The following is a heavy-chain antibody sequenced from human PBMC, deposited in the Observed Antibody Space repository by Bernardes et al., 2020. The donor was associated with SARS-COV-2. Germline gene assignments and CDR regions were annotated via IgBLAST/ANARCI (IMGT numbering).Heavy chain of an antibody. CDR1: GYTFTGHY. CDR2: INPNSDDT. CDR3: ARTLSSASDMDV. V-gene: IGHV1-2*04. D-gene: IGHD6-19*01. Sequence: ASAKVSCMASGYTFTGHYIQWVRQAPGQGLEWMGRINPNSDDTDYAQKFQALVTMTRDTSNNTAYMELTRLTSDDTAVYYCARTLSSASDMDVWGQGTTVTVSS. J-gene: IGHJ6*02.